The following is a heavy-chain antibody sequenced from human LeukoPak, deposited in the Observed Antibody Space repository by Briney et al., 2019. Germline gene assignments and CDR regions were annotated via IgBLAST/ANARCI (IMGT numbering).Heavy chain of an antibody. D-gene: IGHD3-22*01. V-gene: IGHV3-30*02. J-gene: IGHJ4*02. CDR1: GFSFSSYG. CDR3: AKEWYDSSGYYYFDY. Sequence: GGSLRLSCAASGFSFSSYGMHWVRQAPGKGLEWVAVIWYDGSKKYYADSVKGRFIISRDNSRNTLYLQMNSLRAEDTAVYYCAKEWYDSSGYYYFDYWGQGTLVTVSS. CDR2: IWYDGSKK.